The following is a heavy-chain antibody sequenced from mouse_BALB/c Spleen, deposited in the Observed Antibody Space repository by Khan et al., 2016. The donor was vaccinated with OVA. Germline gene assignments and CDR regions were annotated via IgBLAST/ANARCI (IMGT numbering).Heavy chain of an antibody. J-gene: IGHJ3*01. CDR3: ARNLYAYDPWVAY. Sequence: ESGPGILQSSQTLSLTCSFSGFSLSTSGMGVSWIRQPSGKGLEWLAHIYWDDEKRYNPSLKSRLTISKDTSRKQVFLRITRVDTADTATYYCARNLYAYDPWVAYWGQGTLVTVSS. V-gene: IGHV8-12*01. D-gene: IGHD2-2*01. CDR1: GFSLSTSGMG. CDR2: IYWDDEK.